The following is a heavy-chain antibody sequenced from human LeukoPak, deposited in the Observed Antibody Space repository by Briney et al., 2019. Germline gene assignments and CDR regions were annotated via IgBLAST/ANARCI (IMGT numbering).Heavy chain of an antibody. V-gene: IGHV1-2*07. CDR2: INPKNGGA. D-gene: IGHD3-16*01. CDR1: GYTFTGYY. Sequence: ASVKVSCKASGYTFTGYYMHWVRQAPGQGLEWMGWINPKNGGANYAPSFQGRVTMTRDRSISTVYMELTRLTSDDTAVYYCARASFWESPINWFDPWGQGTLVTVSS. CDR3: ARASFWESPINWFDP. J-gene: IGHJ5*02.